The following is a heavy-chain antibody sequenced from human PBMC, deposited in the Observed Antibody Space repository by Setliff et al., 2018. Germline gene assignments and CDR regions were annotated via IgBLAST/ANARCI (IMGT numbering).Heavy chain of an antibody. Sequence: SETLSLTCTVAGGAISSGDYYWSGIRQPPGKGLEWIAYIYHSGSTYYNPSLKSRVTISVDTSKNQFSLKLSSVTAADTAVYYCAREPHYGDYLLDYWGQGTLVTVSS. D-gene: IGHD4-17*01. CDR3: AREPHYGDYLLDY. V-gene: IGHV4-30-4*08. J-gene: IGHJ4*02. CDR1: GGAISSGDYY. CDR2: IYHSGST.